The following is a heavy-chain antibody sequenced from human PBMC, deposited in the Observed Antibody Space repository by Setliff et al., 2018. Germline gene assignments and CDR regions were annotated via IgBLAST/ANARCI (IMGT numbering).Heavy chain of an antibody. Sequence: ASVKVPCKVSGYTLTELSMHWVRQAPGKGLEWMGGFDPEDGETIYGQKFQGRVTKTEETSTDTAYMEMSSLRSEDTAVYYCATQPLQWELLGFDYWGQGTLVTVSS. CDR2: FDPEDGET. CDR1: GYTLTELS. CDR3: ATQPLQWELLGFDY. J-gene: IGHJ4*02. D-gene: IGHD1-26*01. V-gene: IGHV1-24*01.